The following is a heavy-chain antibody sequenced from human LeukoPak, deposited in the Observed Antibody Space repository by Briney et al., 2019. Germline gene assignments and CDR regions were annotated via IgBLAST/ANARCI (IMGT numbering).Heavy chain of an antibody. V-gene: IGHV1-18*04. CDR2: IRAYNGNT. Sequence: ASVKVSCKASGYTFTSYYMHWVRQAPGQGLEWMGWIRAYNGNTNYAQKLQGRVTMTTDTSTSTAYMELRSLRSDDTAVYYCARGPGGRSGYYPLEDYYYYHYMDVWGKGTTVTVSS. CDR1: GYTFTSYY. J-gene: IGHJ6*03. CDR3: ARGPGGRSGYYPLEDYYYYHYMDV. D-gene: IGHD3-22*01.